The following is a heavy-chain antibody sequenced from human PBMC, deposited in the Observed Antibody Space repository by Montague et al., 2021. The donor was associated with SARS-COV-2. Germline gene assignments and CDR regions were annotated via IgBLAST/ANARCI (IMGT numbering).Heavy chain of an antibody. D-gene: IGHD3-3*01. CDR3: AKGSGGTIFGVVITYWYFDL. V-gene: IGHV3-23*01. Sequence: SLRLSCAASGFTFSSYAMGWVRQAPGKGLEWVSAISGSGGSTYYADSVKGRFTISRDNSKNTLYLQMNSLRAEDTAVYYCAKGSGGTIFGVVITYWYFDLWGRGTLVTVSS. J-gene: IGHJ2*01. CDR2: ISGSGGST. CDR1: GFTFSSYA.